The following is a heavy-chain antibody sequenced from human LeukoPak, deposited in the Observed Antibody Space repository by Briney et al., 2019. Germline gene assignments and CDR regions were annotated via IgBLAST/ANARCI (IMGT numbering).Heavy chain of an antibody. CDR2: IGDSGGST. V-gene: IGHV3-23*01. CDR1: GLTFTNYA. CDR3: AKGGLGSGYYNCFDF. J-gene: IGHJ4*02. Sequence: GGALRLSCAASGLTFTNYAMSWVRQAPGKGLEWVSAIGDSGGSTSYADSVKGRFNISRDNSKNTLFLQMDSLRAEDTAVYYCAKGGLGSGYYNCFDFWGQGTLVTVSS. D-gene: IGHD3-9*01.